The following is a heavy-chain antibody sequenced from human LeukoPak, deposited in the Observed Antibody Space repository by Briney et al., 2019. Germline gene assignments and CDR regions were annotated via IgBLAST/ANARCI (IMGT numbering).Heavy chain of an antibody. Sequence: PSETLSLTCAVYGGSFSGYYWSWIRQPPGKGLEWIGEINHSGSTNYNPSLKSRVPISVDTSKNQFSLKLNSVTAADTGVYFCAFNYYDSSGYYDYWGQGTLVTVSS. D-gene: IGHD3-22*01. CDR3: AFNYYDSSGYYDY. CDR1: GGSFSGYY. V-gene: IGHV4-34*01. J-gene: IGHJ4*02. CDR2: INHSGST.